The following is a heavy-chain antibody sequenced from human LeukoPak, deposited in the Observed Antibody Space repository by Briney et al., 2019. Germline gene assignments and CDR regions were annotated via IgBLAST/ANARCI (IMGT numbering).Heavy chain of an antibody. V-gene: IGHV3-53*01. CDR2: IYSGGST. J-gene: IGHJ4*02. CDR3: ARGFPHY. Sequence: GGSLRLSCAASGFTFRSYATHWVRQAPGKGLEWVSVIYSGGSTYYADSVKGRFTISRDNSQNTLYLQMNSLRAEDTAVYYCARGFPHYWGQGTLVTVSS. D-gene: IGHD3-10*01. CDR1: GFTFRSYA.